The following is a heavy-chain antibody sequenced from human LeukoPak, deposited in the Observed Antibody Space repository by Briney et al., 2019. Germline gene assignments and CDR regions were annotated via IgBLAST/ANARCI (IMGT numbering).Heavy chain of an antibody. J-gene: IGHJ5*02. V-gene: IGHV4-39*07. CDR3: ARSRGRYCSGGSCYRQGNWFDP. Sequence: PSETLSLTCTVSGGSISSSSYYWGWIRQPPGKGLEWIGSIYYSGSTYYNPSLKSRVTISVDTSKNQFSLKLSSVTAADTAVYYCARSRGRYCSGGSCYRQGNWFDPWGQGTLVTVSS. CDR1: GGSISSSSYY. D-gene: IGHD2-15*01. CDR2: IYYSGST.